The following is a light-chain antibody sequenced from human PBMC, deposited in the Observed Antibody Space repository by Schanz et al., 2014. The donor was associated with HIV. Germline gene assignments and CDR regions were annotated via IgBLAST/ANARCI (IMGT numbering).Light chain of an antibody. J-gene: IGKJ4*01. Sequence: DIQMTQSPSSLSASVGDRVTITCRASQSISSYLNWYQQKLGKAPKLLIYAASSLQSGVPSRFSGSGSGTYFTLTISSLQPEDFATYYCQQPASYPLTFGGGTKVEIK. CDR1: QSISSY. CDR3: QQPASYPLT. CDR2: AAS. V-gene: IGKV1-39*01.